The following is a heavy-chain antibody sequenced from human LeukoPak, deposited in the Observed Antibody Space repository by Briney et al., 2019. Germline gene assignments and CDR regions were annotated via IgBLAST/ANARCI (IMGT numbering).Heavy chain of an antibody. D-gene: IGHD2-21*02. CDR1: GFTFRMHW. Sequence: GGSLRLSCVGPGFTFRMHWMTWVRQAPGKGLECVANIKPDGSEKYYVDSVKGRFTISRDNAKDPLFLQMNSLRAEDTAVYYCARGARLWGQGTLVTVSS. CDR2: IKPDGSEK. J-gene: IGHJ4*02. V-gene: IGHV3-7*01. CDR3: ARGARL.